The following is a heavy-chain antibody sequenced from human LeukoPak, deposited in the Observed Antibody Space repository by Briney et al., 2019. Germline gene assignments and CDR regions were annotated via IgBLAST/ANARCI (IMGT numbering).Heavy chain of an antibody. CDR1: GGSFSGYY. V-gene: IGHV4-34*01. J-gene: IGHJ3*02. CDR2: INHSGST. CDR3: ARGKDTAMGTAFDI. Sequence: SETLSLTCAVYGGSFSGYYWSWIRQPPGKGLEWIGEINHSGSTNYNPSLKSRVTISVDTSKNQFSLKLSSVTAADTAVYYCARGKDTAMGTAFDIWGQGTMVTVSS. D-gene: IGHD5-18*01.